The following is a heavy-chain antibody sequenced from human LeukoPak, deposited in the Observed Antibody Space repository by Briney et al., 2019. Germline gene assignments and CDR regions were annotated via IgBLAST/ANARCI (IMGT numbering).Heavy chain of an antibody. CDR2: IYYSGST. CDR3: ARGVVVVAARPFHAWVDV. CDR1: GGSISSSSYY. D-gene: IGHD2-15*01. J-gene: IGHJ6*02. V-gene: IGHV4-39*07. Sequence: PSETLSLTCTVSGGSISSSSYYWGWICQPPGKGPEWIGSIYYSGSTYYNPSLRSRVTISVDTSKNQFSLKLSSVTAADTAVYYCARGVVVVAARPFHAWVDVWGQGTTVTVSS.